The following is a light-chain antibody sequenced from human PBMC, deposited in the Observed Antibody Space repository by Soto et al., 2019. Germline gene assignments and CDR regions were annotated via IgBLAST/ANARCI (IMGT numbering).Light chain of an antibody. V-gene: IGKV3-15*01. Sequence: EIVMTQSPATLSVSPGERATLSCRASQSVSSNLAWYQQKPGQTPKLLIYVASTRATGIPARFSGSGSGTEFTLYISSMQSEECAVYYCQQYNVWPLTFGGGTKVEFK. CDR2: VAS. CDR1: QSVSSN. CDR3: QQYNVWPLT. J-gene: IGKJ4*01.